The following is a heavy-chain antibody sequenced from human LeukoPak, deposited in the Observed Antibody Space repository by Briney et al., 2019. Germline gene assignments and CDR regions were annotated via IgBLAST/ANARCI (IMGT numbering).Heavy chain of an antibody. D-gene: IGHD3-3*01. CDR3: ARASSLYDFWSGYRTPLDY. J-gene: IGHJ4*02. CDR2: IHHIGST. Sequence: SETLSLTWAVYGGSFSGYYWSWIRQPPGKGLEWVGEIHHIGSTNYNPSLKSRVTISVDTPKNQFSLKLSSVTAADTAVYYCARASSLYDFWSGYRTPLDYWGQGTLVTVSS. CDR1: GGSFSGYY. V-gene: IGHV4-34*01.